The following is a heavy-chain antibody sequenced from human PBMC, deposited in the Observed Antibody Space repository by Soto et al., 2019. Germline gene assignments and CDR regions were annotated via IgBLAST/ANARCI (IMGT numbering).Heavy chain of an antibody. Sequence: ASVKVSCKASGYTFTSYGISWVRQAPGQGLEWMGWISAYNGNTNYAQKLQGRVTMTTDTSTSTAYMELRSLRSDDTAVYYCARVQGAYYDFWSGPINTASYYYYGMDVWGQGTTVTVSS. V-gene: IGHV1-18*01. D-gene: IGHD3-3*01. J-gene: IGHJ6*02. CDR2: ISAYNGNT. CDR1: GYTFTSYG. CDR3: ARVQGAYYDFWSGPINTASYYYYGMDV.